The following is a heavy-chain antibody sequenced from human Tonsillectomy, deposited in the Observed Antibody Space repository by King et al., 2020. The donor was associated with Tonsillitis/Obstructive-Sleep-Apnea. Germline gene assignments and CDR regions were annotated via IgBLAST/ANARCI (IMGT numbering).Heavy chain of an antibody. CDR1: GFSLSNAGMG. D-gene: IGHD5/OR15-5a*01. Sequence: ALKESGPVLVKPTETLTLTCTVSGFSLSNAGMGVSWIRQPPGKALEWLAHIFSTDAKFYTTSLKTRLTISKDTSKSQVVLTMTNMDPVDTATYYCTRITASTIDAFDIWGQGTMVTVSS. V-gene: IGHV2-26*01. J-gene: IGHJ3*02. CDR2: IFSTDAK. CDR3: TRITASTIDAFDI.